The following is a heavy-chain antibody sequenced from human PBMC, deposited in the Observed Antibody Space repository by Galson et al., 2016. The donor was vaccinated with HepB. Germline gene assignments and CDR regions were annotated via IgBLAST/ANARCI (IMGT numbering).Heavy chain of an antibody. CDR3: ARGVGAYSDSSGYYWVY. V-gene: IGHV4-34*01. CDR2: INHSGDT. CDR1: GGSFSGHF. Sequence: SETLSLTCAVYGGSFSGHFWTWIRQPPGRGLEWIGEINHSGDTNYNPSLKSRVTMSVDMSKTQFSLKLSSVTAADTAVYYCARGVGAYSDSSGYYWVYWGQGTLVTVSS. D-gene: IGHD3-22*01. J-gene: IGHJ4*02.